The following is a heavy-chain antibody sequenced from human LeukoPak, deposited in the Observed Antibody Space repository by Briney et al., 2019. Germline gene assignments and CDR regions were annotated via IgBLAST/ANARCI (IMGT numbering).Heavy chain of an antibody. CDR2: SYSGGST. D-gene: IGHD1-26*01. CDR3: ARDSALGATTTDY. CDR1: GFTVSSNY. V-gene: IGHV3-53*01. J-gene: IGHJ4*02. Sequence: GGSLRLSCAASGFTVSSNYRSWVRQAPGKGLEWVSVSYSGGSTYYADSVKGRFTISRDNSKNTLYLQMNSLRAEDTAVYYCARDSALGATTTDYWGQGTLVTVSS.